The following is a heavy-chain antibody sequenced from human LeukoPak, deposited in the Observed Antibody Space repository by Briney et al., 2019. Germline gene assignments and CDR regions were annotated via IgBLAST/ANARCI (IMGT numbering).Heavy chain of an antibody. CDR2: IYTSGST. CDR1: GGSISGHY. CDR3: ARQAHDGTDNYIDP. J-gene: IGHJ5*02. V-gene: IGHV4-4*09. D-gene: IGHD1-1*01. Sequence: SETLSLTCTVSGGSISGHYWSWIRQSPGRGLEWIGNIYTSGSTTYNPSLNSRVTMSIDTSKNQFSLKVRSLTAADTAVYYCARQAHDGTDNYIDPWGQGTLVTVSS.